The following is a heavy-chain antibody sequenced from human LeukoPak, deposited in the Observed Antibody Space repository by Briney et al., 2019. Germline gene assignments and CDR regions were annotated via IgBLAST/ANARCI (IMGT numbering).Heavy chain of an antibody. CDR3: ARAGSGRRFDY. CDR2: IYPGNSDT. V-gene: IGHV5-51*01. J-gene: IGHJ4*02. Sequence: GESLKISCKGSGYSFTSYWIGWVRQMPGKGLEWMGIIYPGNSDTRYSPSFRGHVTISVDKSINTAYLQWSSLKASDTAMYYCARAGSGRRFDYWGQGPLVTVSS. D-gene: IGHD3-10*01. CDR1: GYSFTSYW.